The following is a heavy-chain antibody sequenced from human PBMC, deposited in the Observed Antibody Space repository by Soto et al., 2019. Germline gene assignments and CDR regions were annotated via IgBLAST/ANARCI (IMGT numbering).Heavy chain of an antibody. J-gene: IGHJ6*03. CDR3: ARGRGGFGGVIVRTYYYYYMDV. Sequence: PSETLSLTCAVYGGSFSGYYWSWIRQPPGKGLEWIGEINHSGSTNYNPSLKSRVTISVDTSKNQFSLKLSSVTAADTAVYYCARGRGGFGGVIVRTYYYYYMDVWGKGTTVTVSS. D-gene: IGHD3-16*02. V-gene: IGHV4-34*01. CDR1: GGSFSGYY. CDR2: INHSGST.